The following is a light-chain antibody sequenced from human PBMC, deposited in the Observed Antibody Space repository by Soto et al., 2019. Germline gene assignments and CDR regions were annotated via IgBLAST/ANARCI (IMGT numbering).Light chain of an antibody. CDR2: DAS. V-gene: IGKV3-11*01. CDR1: QSVSSC. Sequence: EIVLTQSPATLSLSPGERATLSCRASQSVSSCLAWYQQKPGQAPRLLIYDASNRATGIPARFSGSGSGTDLTLTISSLEPEDFAVYYCQQRSNWPLTFGRGTKVEIK. J-gene: IGKJ4*01. CDR3: QQRSNWPLT.